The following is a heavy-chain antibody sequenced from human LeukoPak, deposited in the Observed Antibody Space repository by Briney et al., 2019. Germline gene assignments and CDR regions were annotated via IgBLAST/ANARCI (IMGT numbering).Heavy chain of an antibody. CDR1: GGSISSGGYY. D-gene: IGHD3-10*01. CDR3: ARDGRFGESRLGMDV. Sequence: SQTLSLTCTVSGGSISSGGYYWSWIRQHPGKGLEWIGDIYYSGSTYYNPSLKSRVTISVDTSKNQFSLKLSSVTAADTAVYYCARDGRFGESRLGMDVWGKGTTVTVSS. V-gene: IGHV4-31*03. CDR2: IYYSGST. J-gene: IGHJ6*04.